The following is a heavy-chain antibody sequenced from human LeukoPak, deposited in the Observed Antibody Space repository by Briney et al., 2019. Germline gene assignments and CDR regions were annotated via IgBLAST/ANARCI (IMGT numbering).Heavy chain of an antibody. CDR1: GFTFSSYS. CDR2: ISSSSSYI. J-gene: IGHJ3*02. D-gene: IGHD4-17*01. Sequence: GGSLRLSCAASGFTFSSYSMNWVRQAPGKGLEWVSSISSSSSYIYYADSVKGRFTISRDNSKNTLYMQMNSLRAEDTAVYYCARQDYGDSAFDIWGQGTMVTVSS. CDR3: ARQDYGDSAFDI. V-gene: IGHV3-21*01.